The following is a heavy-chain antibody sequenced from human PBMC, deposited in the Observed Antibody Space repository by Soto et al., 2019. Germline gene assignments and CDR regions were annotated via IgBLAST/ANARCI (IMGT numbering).Heavy chain of an antibody. V-gene: IGHV1-69*13. CDR2: IIPIFGTA. D-gene: IGHD5-12*01. Sequence: SVKVSCKASGGTFSSYAISWVRQAPGQGLEWMGGIIPIFGTANYAQKFQGRVTITADESTSTAYMELSSLRSEDTAVYYCARDLVGGYANYYYYGMDVWGQGTTVTVPS. J-gene: IGHJ6*02. CDR3: ARDLVGGYANYYYYGMDV. CDR1: GGTFSSYA.